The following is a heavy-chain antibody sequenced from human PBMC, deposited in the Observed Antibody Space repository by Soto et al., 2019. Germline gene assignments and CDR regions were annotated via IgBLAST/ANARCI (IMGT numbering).Heavy chain of an antibody. Sequence: QVQLQQWGAGLLKASETLSLTCAVYGGSFSGHYWSWIRQPPGKGLEWIGEVNHSGTTNYSPSLKSRVTISLDTSKNHVSLKLSSVTAADTAVYYCARVAYGSGTYYNGNWFDPWGQGTLVTVSS. J-gene: IGHJ5*02. D-gene: IGHD3-10*01. CDR2: VNHSGTT. V-gene: IGHV4-34*01. CDR1: GGSFSGHY. CDR3: ARVAYGSGTYYNGNWFDP.